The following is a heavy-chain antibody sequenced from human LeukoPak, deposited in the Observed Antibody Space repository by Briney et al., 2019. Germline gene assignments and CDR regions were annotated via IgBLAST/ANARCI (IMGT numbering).Heavy chain of an antibody. CDR1: GGTFSNYA. J-gene: IGHJ4*02. V-gene: IGHV1-69*13. D-gene: IGHD6-13*01. CDR2: IIPIFGTA. CDR3: AREGSSSWAGNDY. Sequence: SVKVSCKASGGTFSNYAISWVRQAPGQGLEWMGGIIPIFGTANYAQKFQGRVTITADESTSTASMELRSLRSDDTAVYYCAREGSSSWAGNDYWGQGTLVTVSS.